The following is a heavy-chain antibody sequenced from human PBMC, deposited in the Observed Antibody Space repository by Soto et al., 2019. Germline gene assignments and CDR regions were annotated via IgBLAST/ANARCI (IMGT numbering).Heavy chain of an antibody. CDR2: ISARGGSS. CDR1: GFSFNSYA. Sequence: EVQLLESGGGLVQPGGSLRLACAASGFSFNSYAMVWVRQAPGKGLEWVSVISARGGSSYFAYSVKGRFNISRDNSKSTLYLQVDSLRPEDSAVYYCARDPKTSGGQNWAFNYFDSWGQGTLVTVSS. CDR3: ARDPKTSGGQNWAFNYFDS. V-gene: IGHV3-23*01. J-gene: IGHJ4*02. D-gene: IGHD7-27*01.